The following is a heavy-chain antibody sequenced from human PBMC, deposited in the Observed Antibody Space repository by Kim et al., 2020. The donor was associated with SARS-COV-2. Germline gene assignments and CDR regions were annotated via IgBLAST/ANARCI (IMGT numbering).Heavy chain of an antibody. V-gene: IGHV4-39*07. CDR2: IYYSGST. J-gene: IGHJ3*02. CDR1: GGSISSSSYY. Sequence: SETLSLTCTVSGGSISSSSYYWGWIRQPPGKGLEWIGSIYYSGSTYYNPSLKSRVTISVDTSKNQFSLKLSSVTAADTAVYYCARGHYDYGDYVPVDAFDIWGQGTMVTVSS. D-gene: IGHD4-17*01. CDR3: ARGHYDYGDYVPVDAFDI.